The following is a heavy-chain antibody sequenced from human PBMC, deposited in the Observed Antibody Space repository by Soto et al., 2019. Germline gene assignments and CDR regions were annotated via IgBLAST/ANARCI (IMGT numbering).Heavy chain of an antibody. J-gene: IGHJ4*02. Sequence: SETLSLTCTVSGGSIRSSTYYWVLIRQPPGKGLEWIGSIYYSGSTHNTPSLKSRVTMSVDTYTNQFSLKLNSVTAADTAVYYCTRHEGGAAADRPLDYWGQGTLVTVSS. V-gene: IGHV4-39*01. D-gene: IGHD6-13*01. CDR2: IYYSGST. CDR3: TRHEGGAAADRPLDY. CDR1: GGSIRSSTYY.